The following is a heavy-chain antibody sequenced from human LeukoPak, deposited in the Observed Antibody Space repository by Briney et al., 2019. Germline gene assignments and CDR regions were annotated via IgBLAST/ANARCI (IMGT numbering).Heavy chain of an antibody. D-gene: IGHD6-19*01. J-gene: IGHJ4*02. CDR3: SRNSGWYRLDY. CDR2: IKEDGSEK. V-gene: IGHV3-7*01. Sequence: GGSLRLSCAASGFSFNYFWMSWVRQAPGKGLEWVANIKEDGSEKGYADSVKGRFTISRDNAKNSLYLQMNSLRVDDTAMYYCSRNSGWYRLDYWGQGTLVTVPS. CDR1: GFSFNYFW.